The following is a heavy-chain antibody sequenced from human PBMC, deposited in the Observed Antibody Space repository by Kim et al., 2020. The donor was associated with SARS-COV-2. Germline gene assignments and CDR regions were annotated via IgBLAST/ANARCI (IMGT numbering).Heavy chain of an antibody. CDR3: ARDRGGGGSSPPFYYYYGMDV. V-gene: IGHV4-59*01. CDR1: GGSISSYY. CDR2: IYYSGST. Sequence: SETLSLTCTVSGGSISSYYWSWIRQPPGKGLEWIGYIYYSGSTNYNPSLKSRVTISVDTSKNQFSLKLSSVTAADTAVYYCARDRGGGGSSPPFYYYYGMDVWGQGTTVTVSS. J-gene: IGHJ6*02. D-gene: IGHD6-6*01.